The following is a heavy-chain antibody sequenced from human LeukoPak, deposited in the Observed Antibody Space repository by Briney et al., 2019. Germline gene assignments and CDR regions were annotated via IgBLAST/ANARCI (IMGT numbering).Heavy chain of an antibody. CDR2: LFDSVNT. CDR3: AAIKRGSIFGYFDF. J-gene: IGHJ4*02. CDR1: GGSISSHY. D-gene: IGHD5-18*01. Sequence: SETLSLTCTVSGGSISSHYWSWIRQPPGKGLEWIAYLFDSVNTKDNPSLQSRLTLSADTSKNQFSLRLSSVTAADTAVYYCAAIKRGSIFGYFDFWGQGIKVTVSS. V-gene: IGHV4-59*11.